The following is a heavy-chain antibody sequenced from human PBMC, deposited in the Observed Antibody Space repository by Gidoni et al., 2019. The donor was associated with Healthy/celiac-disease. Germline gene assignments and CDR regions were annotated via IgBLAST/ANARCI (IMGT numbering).Heavy chain of an antibody. CDR2: ISWKSGSI. Sequence: EVQLVVSGGGLVQPGRSLRLSCAASGFTFDDYAMPWVRQAPGKGLEWVSGISWKSGSIGYADSVKGLFTISRDNAKNSLYLQMNSLRAEDTALYYCAKDISSGWPNWFDPWGQGTLVTVSS. CDR3: AKDISSGWPNWFDP. CDR1: GFTFDDYA. J-gene: IGHJ5*02. D-gene: IGHD6-19*01. V-gene: IGHV3-9*01.